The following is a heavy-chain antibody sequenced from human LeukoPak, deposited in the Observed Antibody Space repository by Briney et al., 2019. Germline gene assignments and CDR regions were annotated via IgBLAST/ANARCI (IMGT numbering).Heavy chain of an antibody. CDR1: GYTFTNGY. V-gene: IGHV1-46*03. Sequence: GASVKVSCKTSGYTFTNGYLHWVRQAPGQGLEWVGIINPGDGSTKYAQKFQGRVTMTRDKSTSTVYMELSILGSEDTAVYYCARVGQLVFDYWGQGTLVTVSS. CDR2: INPGDGST. CDR3: ARVGQLVFDY. D-gene: IGHD6-6*01. J-gene: IGHJ4*02.